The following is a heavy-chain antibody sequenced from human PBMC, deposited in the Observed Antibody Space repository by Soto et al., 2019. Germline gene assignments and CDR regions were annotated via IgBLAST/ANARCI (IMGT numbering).Heavy chain of an antibody. V-gene: IGHV4-34*01. CDR1: GASLSDNY. D-gene: IGHD3-10*01. J-gene: IGHJ6*02. Sequence: SETLSLTCAVYGASLSDNYCNWLRQPPGKGLEWIGEINHSGNTNYNPSLRSRVTISIDTSKNQLSLNLRSVTAADTAMYFCARAPPGPSPRWDVWGQGTTVTVSS. CDR3: ARAPPGPSPRWDV. CDR2: INHSGNT.